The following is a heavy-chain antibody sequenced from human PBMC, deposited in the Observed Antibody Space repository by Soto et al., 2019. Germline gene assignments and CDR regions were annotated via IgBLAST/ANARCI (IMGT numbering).Heavy chain of an antibody. CDR3: AKSRYADSSGDYYDF. V-gene: IGHV3-23*01. J-gene: IGHJ4*02. CDR1: GFTFSNYA. Sequence: LRLSCAASGFTFSNYAMSWVRQAPGKGLEWVSGIGGRGTSSYYADSVKGRFAISRDNSYNTLFLQLHSLRAEDTAVYYCAKSRYADSSGDYYDFWGQGTRVTVSS. CDR2: IGGRGTSS. D-gene: IGHD3-22*01.